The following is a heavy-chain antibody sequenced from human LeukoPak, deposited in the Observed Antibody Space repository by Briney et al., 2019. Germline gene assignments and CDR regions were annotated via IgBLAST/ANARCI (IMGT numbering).Heavy chain of an antibody. J-gene: IGHJ4*02. CDR3: ARSMITFGGVIANDY. D-gene: IGHD3-16*02. CDR2: IYHSGTT. V-gene: IGHV4-4*02. Sequence: SETLSLTCAVSGGSISSSNWWSWVRQPPGKGLEWIGEIYHSGTTNYNPSLKSRVTISVDKSKNQFSLKLSSVTAAGTAVYYCARSMITFGGVIANDYWGQGTLVTVSS. CDR1: GGSISSSNW.